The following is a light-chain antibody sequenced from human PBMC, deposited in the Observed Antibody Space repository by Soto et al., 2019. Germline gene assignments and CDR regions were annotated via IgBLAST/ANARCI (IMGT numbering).Light chain of an antibody. Sequence: VFTQSPRTLSLSPGGRATLSCRASQSVSRRLAWYQQRPGQSPRPLISGASMRASGVPVRFIGSGSGTDFTLTITRLEPEDFAVYYCQQYGGSPITFGLGTRLEIK. CDR2: GAS. J-gene: IGKJ5*01. V-gene: IGKV3-20*01. CDR3: QQYGGSPIT. CDR1: QSVSRR.